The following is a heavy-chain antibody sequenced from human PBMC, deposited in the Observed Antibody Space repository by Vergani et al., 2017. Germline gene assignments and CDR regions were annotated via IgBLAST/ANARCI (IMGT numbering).Heavy chain of an antibody. D-gene: IGHD5-18*01. CDR2: MNPNSGNT. Sequence: QVQLVQSGAEVKKPGASVKVSCKASGYTFTSYDINWVRQATGQGLEWMGWMNPNSGNTGYAQKFQGRVTMTRNTSISTAYMKLSSLGSEDTAVYYCARFRVDTAMVVSDYWGQGTLVTVSS. CDR1: GYTFTSYD. V-gene: IGHV1-8*01. CDR3: ARFRVDTAMVVSDY. J-gene: IGHJ4*02.